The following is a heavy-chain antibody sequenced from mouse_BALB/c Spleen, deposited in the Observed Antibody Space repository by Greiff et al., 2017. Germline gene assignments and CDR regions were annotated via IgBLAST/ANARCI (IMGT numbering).Heavy chain of an antibody. D-gene: IGHD1-1*01. CDR1: GFTFSSYG. V-gene: IGHV5-6-3*01. CDR3: ARDRGYYGSSWFAY. J-gene: IGHJ3*01. CDR2: INSNGGST. Sequence: EVKVEESGGGLVQPGGSLKLSCAASGFTFSSYGMSWVRQTPDKRLELVATINSNGGSTYYPDSVKGRFTISRDNAKNTLYLQMSSLKSEDTAMYYCARDRGYYGSSWFAYWGQGTLVTVSA.